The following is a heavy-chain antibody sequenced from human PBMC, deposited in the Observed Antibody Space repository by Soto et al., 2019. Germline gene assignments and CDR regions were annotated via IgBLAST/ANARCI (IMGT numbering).Heavy chain of an antibody. CDR3: VGVGASSTWPDYYGMDV. CDR1: GGTFSSYA. Sequence: ASVKVSCKASGGTFSSYAISWVRQAPGQGLEWMGGIIPIFGTANYAQKFQGRVTITADESTSTAYMELSSLRSEDTAVYYCVGVGASSTWPDYYGMDVWGQGTTVTVSS. CDR2: IIPIFGTA. J-gene: IGHJ6*02. V-gene: IGHV1-69*13. D-gene: IGHD1-26*01.